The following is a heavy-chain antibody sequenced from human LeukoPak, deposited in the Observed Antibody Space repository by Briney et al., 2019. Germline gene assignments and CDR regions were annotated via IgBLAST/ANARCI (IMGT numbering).Heavy chain of an antibody. V-gene: IGHV3-30-3*01. CDR3: AKDGGLWVSAHWGDS. CDR2: IPYDGSNK. J-gene: IGHJ4*02. CDR1: GVIFNNFA. D-gene: IGHD7-27*01. Sequence: GGSLRLSCAASGVIFNNFAFHWVRQAPGKGLEWVAAIPYDGSNKYYADSVKGRFTVSRDNSKNTLFLQMNSLRAEDTAVYYCAKDGGLWVSAHWGDSWGRGTLVTVSS.